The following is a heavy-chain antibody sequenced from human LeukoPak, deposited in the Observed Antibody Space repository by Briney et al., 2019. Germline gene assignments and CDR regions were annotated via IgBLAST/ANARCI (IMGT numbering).Heavy chain of an antibody. CDR2: TYQRSKWYN. J-gene: IGHJ4*02. V-gene: IGHV6-1*01. Sequence: SQTLSLTCAISGDSVTSGIWNWIRQSPSRGLEWLGRTYQRSKWYNDYAVSVKSQITINPDISKNQFSLQLNSVTPEDTAVYYCARSPSPYSSGWYFDYWGQGTLVTVPS. CDR1: GDSVTSGI. CDR3: ARSPSPYSSGWYFDY. D-gene: IGHD6-19*01.